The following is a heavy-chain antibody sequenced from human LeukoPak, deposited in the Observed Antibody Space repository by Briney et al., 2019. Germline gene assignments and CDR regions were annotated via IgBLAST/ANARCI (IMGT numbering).Heavy chain of an antibody. CDR3: AKIAVPRPGRYHIDV. CDR2: ISFNGGVV. V-gene: IGHV3-9*01. J-gene: IGHJ6*03. Sequence: GRSLRLSCAASGFMFENYALHWVRHAPGKGLEWVSGISFNGGVVGYMDSVKGRFTISRDNANKLLYLQMTSLKVEDTALYYCAKIAVPRPGRYHIDVWGKGTTVTVSS. CDR1: GFMFENYA. D-gene: IGHD2-21*01.